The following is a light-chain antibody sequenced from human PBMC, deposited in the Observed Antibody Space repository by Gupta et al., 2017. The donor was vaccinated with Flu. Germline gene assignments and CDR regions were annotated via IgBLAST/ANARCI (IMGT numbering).Light chain of an antibody. V-gene: IGLV2-14*01. J-gene: IGLJ1*01. CDR2: EVS. CDR3: SSYTSSSTPYV. Sequence: QSALTQPASVSGSPGQSITISCTGTSSDVGGYNYVSWYQQHSGKAPKLMIYEVSNRPSGVSNRFSGAKSGNTASLTISGLQAEEEADYYCSSYTSSSTPYVFGTGTKVTVL. CDR1: SSDVGGYNY.